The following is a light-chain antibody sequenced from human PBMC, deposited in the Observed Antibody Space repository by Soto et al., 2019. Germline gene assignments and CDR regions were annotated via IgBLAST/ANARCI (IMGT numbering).Light chain of an antibody. CDR2: DAS. CDR3: QQRRNWGFT. Sequence: IRLKQSAATLSLTPGERSTRSCRASQRVSSLLAWYSQKPGLSPRLFIYDASNSATRIPARFSGRGSGSDFTLTISSLEPEGFAVSYCQQRRNWGFTFGGGTKVDIK. CDR1: QRVSSL. V-gene: IGKV3-11*01. J-gene: IGKJ4*01.